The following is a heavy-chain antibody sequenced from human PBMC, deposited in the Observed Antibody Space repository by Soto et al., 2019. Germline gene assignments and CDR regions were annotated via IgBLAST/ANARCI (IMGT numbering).Heavy chain of an antibody. J-gene: IGHJ4*02. Sequence: QVQLQESGPGLVKPSETLSLTCTVSGGSISSYYWSWIRQPPGKGLEWIGYIYYSGSTNYNPSLRSRVTISVATSKNQFSLKLSSVTAADTAVYYCARSSIAAAGTPDYWGQGTLVTVSS. CDR3: ARSSIAAAGTPDY. V-gene: IGHV4-59*08. CDR1: GGSISSYY. D-gene: IGHD6-13*01. CDR2: IYYSGST.